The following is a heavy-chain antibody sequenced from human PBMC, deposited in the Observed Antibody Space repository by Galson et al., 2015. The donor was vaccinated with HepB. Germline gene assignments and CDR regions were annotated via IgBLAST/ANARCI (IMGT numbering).Heavy chain of an antibody. CDR1: GFTFSAYY. CDR3: ARDHATLDTAMVPSGDYYYYGMDV. D-gene: IGHD5-18*01. Sequence: SLRLSCAASGFTFSAYYMSWIRQAPGKGLEWVSYISSSSSYTNYADSVKGRFTISRDNAKNSLYLQMNSLRAEDTAVYYCARDHATLDTAMVPSGDYYYYGMDVWGQGTTVTVSS. V-gene: IGHV3-11*05. J-gene: IGHJ6*02. CDR2: ISSSSSYT.